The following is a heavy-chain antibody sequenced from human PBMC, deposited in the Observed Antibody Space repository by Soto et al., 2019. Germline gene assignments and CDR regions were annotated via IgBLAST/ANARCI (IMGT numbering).Heavy chain of an antibody. CDR1: GFTVSSNY. Sequence: GGSLRLSCAASGFTVSSNYMSWVRQAPGKGLEWVSVIYSGGSTYYADSVKGRFTISRDNSKNTLYLQMNSLRAEDTAVYYCARGHWGRGGYDPYYFDYWGQGTLVTVSS. CDR2: IYSGGST. D-gene: IGHD5-12*01. CDR3: ARGHWGRGGYDPYYFDY. J-gene: IGHJ4*02. V-gene: IGHV3-53*01.